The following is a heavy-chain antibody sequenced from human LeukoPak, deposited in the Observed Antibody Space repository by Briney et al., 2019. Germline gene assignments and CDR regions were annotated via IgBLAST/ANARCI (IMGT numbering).Heavy chain of an antibody. D-gene: IGHD3-22*01. CDR1: GFTFSSYA. Sequence: GGSLRLSCAASGFTFSSYAMSWVRQAPGKGPEWVSAISGSGGSTYYADSVKGRFTISRDNSKNTLYLQMNNLRAEDTAVYYCAKSAHITMIVVVIPDAFDIWGQGTMVTVSS. CDR2: ISGSGGST. V-gene: IGHV3-23*01. J-gene: IGHJ3*02. CDR3: AKSAHITMIVVVIPDAFDI.